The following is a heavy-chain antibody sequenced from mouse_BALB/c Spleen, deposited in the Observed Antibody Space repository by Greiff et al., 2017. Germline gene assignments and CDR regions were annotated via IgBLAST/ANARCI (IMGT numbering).Heavy chain of an antibody. J-gene: IGHJ1*01. CDR1: GYTFTDYA. V-gene: IGHV1S137*01. CDR2: ISTYYGDA. CDR3: ARDYRYDGSYWYFDV. Sequence: VQLQQSGAELVRPGVSVKISCKGSGYTFTDYAMHWVKQSHAKSLEWIGVISTYYGDASYNQKFKGKATMTVDKSSSTAYMELARLTSEDSAIYYCARDYRYDGSYWYFDVWGAGTTVTVSS. D-gene: IGHD2-14*01.